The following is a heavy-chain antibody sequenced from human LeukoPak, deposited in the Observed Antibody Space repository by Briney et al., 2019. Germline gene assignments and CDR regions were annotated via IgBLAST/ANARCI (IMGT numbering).Heavy chain of an antibody. Sequence: SETLSLTCAVSNYSISSGYYWGWIRQPPGKGREWIGSIYDRGNTYYNPSLKSRVTISVDTSKNQFSLKLSSVTAADTAVYYCARIRMITFGGVIVRTYYFEYWGQGTLVIVSS. CDR1: NYSISSGYY. CDR2: IYDRGNT. CDR3: ARIRMITFGGVIVRTYYFEY. J-gene: IGHJ4*02. D-gene: IGHD3-16*02. V-gene: IGHV4-38-2*01.